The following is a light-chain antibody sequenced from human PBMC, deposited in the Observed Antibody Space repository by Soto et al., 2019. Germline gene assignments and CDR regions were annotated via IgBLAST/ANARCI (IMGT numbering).Light chain of an antibody. V-gene: IGKV1-39*01. CDR1: QSISTY. Sequence: DIQMTQSPSSLSASVGDRVTITCRASQSISTYLNWYQQKPGKAPKLLMHAASSLDRGVPSRFSGSGSGTDFTLTISSLQPEDFATYYCQQSYRTPLTFGQGTKVDIK. CDR3: QQSYRTPLT. J-gene: IGKJ1*01. CDR2: AAS.